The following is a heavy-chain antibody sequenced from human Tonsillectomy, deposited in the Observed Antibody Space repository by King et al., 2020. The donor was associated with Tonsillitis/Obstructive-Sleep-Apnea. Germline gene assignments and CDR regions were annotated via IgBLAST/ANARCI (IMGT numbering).Heavy chain of an antibody. CDR3: ASPTYEVGTDYYGMDV. CDR2: IDPSDSYT. CDR1: GYSLTSYW. D-gene: IGHD3/OR15-3a*01. J-gene: IGHJ6*02. Sequence: VQLVESGAEVKKPGESLRISCKGSGYSLTSYWIRWVRQMTGKGLEWMGRIDPSDSYTNYSPSFQCHVTISADKSITTAYLQWSSLKAADTAMYYCASPTYEVGTDYYGMDVWGQGTTVTVSS. V-gene: IGHV5-10-1*03.